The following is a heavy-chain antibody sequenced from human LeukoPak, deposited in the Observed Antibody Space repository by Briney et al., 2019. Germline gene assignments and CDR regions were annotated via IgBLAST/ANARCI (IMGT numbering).Heavy chain of an antibody. CDR3: ASPDGDYFSPFDY. J-gene: IGHJ4*02. D-gene: IGHD4-17*01. V-gene: IGHV3-66*02. CDR2: IYSGGST. CDR1: GFTVSSKY. Sequence: PGGSLRLSCAASGFTVSSKYMSWVRQAPGKGLEWVSVIYSGGSTYYADSVKGRFTISRDNSKNTLYLQMNSLRAEDTAVYYCASPDGDYFSPFDYWGQGTLVTVSS.